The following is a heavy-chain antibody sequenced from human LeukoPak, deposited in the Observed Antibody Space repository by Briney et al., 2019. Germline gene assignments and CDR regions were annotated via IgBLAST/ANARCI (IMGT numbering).Heavy chain of an antibody. D-gene: IGHD5-18*01. J-gene: IGHJ4*02. CDR1: GGSFSGYY. CDR2: INHSGST. CDR3: ASTLVAAMVTSWWVSADYFDY. V-gene: IGHV4-34*01. Sequence: RTSETLSLTCAVYGGSFSGYYWSWIRQPPGKGLEWIGEINHSGSTNYNPSLKSRVTISVDTSKNQFSLKLSSVTAADTAVYYCASTLVAAMVTSWWVSADYFDYWGQGTLVTVSS.